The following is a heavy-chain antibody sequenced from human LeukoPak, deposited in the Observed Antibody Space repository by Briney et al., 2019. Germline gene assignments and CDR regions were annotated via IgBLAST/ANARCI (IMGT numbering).Heavy chain of an antibody. D-gene: IGHD3-10*01. J-gene: IGHJ6*02. CDR1: GGAISSYY. V-gene: IGHV4-59*01. CDR3: ARSYGSGNIFTYYYGMDV. Sequence: SQTLSLTCTVSGGAISSYYWSWIRQPPGNGLEWFGDIYYSGSTNYNPSLKSRVTISVDTSKNQFSLKLSSATAADTAVYYCARSYGSGNIFTYYYGMDVWGQGTTVTVSS. CDR2: IYYSGST.